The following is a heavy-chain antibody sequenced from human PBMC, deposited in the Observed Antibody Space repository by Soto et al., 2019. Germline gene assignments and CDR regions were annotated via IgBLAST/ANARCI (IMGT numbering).Heavy chain of an antibody. CDR2: IYSGGST. J-gene: IGHJ6*02. CDR3: VRERCTSSSCSNGLDV. D-gene: IGHD2-2*01. Sequence: GGSLRLSCAASGFTVSSNYMSWVRQAPGKGLEWVSVIYSGGSTYYADSVKGRFTISRDNAKNTLYLQMNSLRAEDTAVYYCVRERCTSSSCSNGLDVWGQGTTVTVSS. V-gene: IGHV3-66*01. CDR1: GFTVSSNY.